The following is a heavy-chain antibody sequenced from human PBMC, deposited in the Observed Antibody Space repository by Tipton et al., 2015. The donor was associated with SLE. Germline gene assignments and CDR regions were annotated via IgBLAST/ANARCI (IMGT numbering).Heavy chain of an antibody. J-gene: IGHJ4*02. Sequence: TLSLTCTVSGDSISNVGYYWSWIRQHPGKGLEWIGFMYYSGTTNYNPSLKSRVTISIDTSKKQLSLKLRSVTAADTAVYYCAREGVCIGGVCYDSWGQGTLVTVSS. CDR1: GDSISNVGYY. CDR2: MYYSGTT. D-gene: IGHD2-8*02. CDR3: AREGVCIGGVCYDS. V-gene: IGHV4-61*08.